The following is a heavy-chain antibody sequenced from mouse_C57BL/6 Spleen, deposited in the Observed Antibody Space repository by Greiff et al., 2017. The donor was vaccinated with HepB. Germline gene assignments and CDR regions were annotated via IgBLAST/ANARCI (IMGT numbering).Heavy chain of an antibody. V-gene: IGHV1-52*01. D-gene: IGHD2-12*01. CDR1: GYTFTSYW. CDR3: ARGGGYSSYFDY. CDR2: IDPSDSET. Sequence: VKLKQPGAELVRPGSSVKLSCKASGYTFTSYWMHWVKQRPIQGLEWIGNIDPSDSETHYNQKFKDKATLTVDKSSSTAYMQLSSLTSEDSAVYYCARGGGYSSYFDYWGQGTTLTVSS. J-gene: IGHJ2*01.